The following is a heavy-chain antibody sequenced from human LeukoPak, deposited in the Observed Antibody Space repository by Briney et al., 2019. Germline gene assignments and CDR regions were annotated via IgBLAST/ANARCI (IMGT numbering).Heavy chain of an antibody. D-gene: IGHD6-19*01. CDR2: ISSSSSTI. Sequence: PGGSLRLSCAASGFTFSTYSMNWVRQAPGKGLDWVSYISSSSSTIYYADSVKGRFTISRDSAKNSLYLQMNSLRAEDTAVYYCAKDNSGWYGFYDWGQGTLVTVSS. V-gene: IGHV3-48*01. J-gene: IGHJ4*02. CDR3: AKDNSGWYGFYD. CDR1: GFTFSTYS.